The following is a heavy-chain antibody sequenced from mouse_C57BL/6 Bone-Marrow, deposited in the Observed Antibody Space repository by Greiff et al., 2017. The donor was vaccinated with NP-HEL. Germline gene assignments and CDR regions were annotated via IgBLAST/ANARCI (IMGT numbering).Heavy chain of an antibody. CDR1: GYTFTSYW. Sequence: QVQLQQPGAELVMPGASVKLSCKASGYTFTSYWMHWVKQRPGQGLEWIGEIDPSDSYTNYNQKFKGKSTLTVDKSSSTAYMQLSSLTSEDSAVYYCARDDYEYFDVWGTGTTVTVSS. CDR2: IDPSDSYT. V-gene: IGHV1-69*01. CDR3: ARDDYEYFDV. D-gene: IGHD2-4*01. J-gene: IGHJ1*03.